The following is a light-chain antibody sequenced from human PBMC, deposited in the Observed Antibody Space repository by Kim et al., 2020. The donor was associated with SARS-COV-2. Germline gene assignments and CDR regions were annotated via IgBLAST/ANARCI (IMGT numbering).Light chain of an antibody. CDR1: SSNIGSNS. CDR3: ASWDDTLSGWV. CDR2: NNN. J-gene: IGLJ3*02. V-gene: IGLV1-44*01. Sequence: GQRVTISCSGSSSNIGSNSVNWYQQVPGTAPKVLIYNNNQRPSGVPDRFSASESGTSASLAISGLQSEDEADYYCASWDDTLSGWVFGGGTQLTVL.